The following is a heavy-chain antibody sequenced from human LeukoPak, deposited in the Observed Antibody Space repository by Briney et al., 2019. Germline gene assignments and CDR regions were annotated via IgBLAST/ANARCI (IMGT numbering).Heavy chain of an antibody. V-gene: IGHV3-23*01. CDR1: GFTFNSYV. CDR2: FNGRGGYT. J-gene: IGHJ4*02. D-gene: IGHD2-2*02. CDR3: AKGDQPLLYGGAFDS. Sequence: TGGSLRLSCEVFGFTFNSYVMSWVRRAPGKGLEWVSSFNGRGGYTFYADSVKGRFTLSSDNSKNTLHLQMISLRAEDTAVYYCAKGDQPLLYGGAFDSWGQGTLVTVSS.